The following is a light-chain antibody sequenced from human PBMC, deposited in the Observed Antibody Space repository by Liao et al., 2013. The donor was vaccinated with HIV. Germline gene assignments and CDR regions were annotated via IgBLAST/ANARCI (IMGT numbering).Light chain of an antibody. J-gene: IGLJ2*01. CDR3: LAWDSSTVV. CDR1: KLGDQY. Sequence: SYELTQSPSVSVSPGQTASITCSGDKLGDQYACWYQQKSGQSPLLVMYQDTKRPSGIPERFSGSNSGNTATLTISGTQPMDEADYYCLAWDSSTVVFGGGTKLTVL. V-gene: IGLV3-1*01. CDR2: QDT.